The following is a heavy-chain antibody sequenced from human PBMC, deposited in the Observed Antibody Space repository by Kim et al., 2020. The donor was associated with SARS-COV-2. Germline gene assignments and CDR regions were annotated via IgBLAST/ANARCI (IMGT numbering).Heavy chain of an antibody. J-gene: IGHJ4*02. V-gene: IGHV4-59*13. CDR2: INNSGPT. Sequence: SETLSLTCDVSGGSISTYFWAWIRQSPAKGLEWIGYINNSGPTNYNPSLRSRVAISIDTSKNQFSLKLTSVTAADTAVYYCARWYSDVSGYRINDYWGQGILVTVSS. CDR3: ARWYSDVSGYRINDY. D-gene: IGHD3-22*01. CDR1: GGSISTYF.